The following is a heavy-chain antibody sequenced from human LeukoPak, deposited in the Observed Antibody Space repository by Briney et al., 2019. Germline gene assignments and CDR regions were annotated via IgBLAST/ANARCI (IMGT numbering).Heavy chain of an antibody. V-gene: IGHV3-48*01. D-gene: IGHD1-20*01. CDR1: GFTFSSYS. J-gene: IGHJ4*02. Sequence: GGSLRLSCAASGFTFSSYSMNWVRQAPGKGLEWVSYISSSSSTIYYADSVKGRFTISRDNAKNSLYLQMNSLRAEDTAVYYCAREYNWNYFDYWGQGTLVTVSS. CDR2: ISSSSSTI. CDR3: AREYNWNYFDY.